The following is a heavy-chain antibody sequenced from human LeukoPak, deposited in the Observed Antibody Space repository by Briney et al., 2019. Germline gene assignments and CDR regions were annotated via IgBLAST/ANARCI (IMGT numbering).Heavy chain of an antibody. D-gene: IGHD2-2*03. CDR3: ARAAWIDYYYYMDV. CDR2: ISYDGSNK. J-gene: IGHJ6*03. V-gene: IGHV3-30*03. Sequence: GGSLRLSCAASGFTFSSYGMHWVRQAPGTGLEWVAVISYDGSNKYYADSVKGRFTISRDNSKNTLYLQMNSLRAEDTAVYYCARAAWIDYYYYMDVWGKGTTVTISS. CDR1: GFTFSSYG.